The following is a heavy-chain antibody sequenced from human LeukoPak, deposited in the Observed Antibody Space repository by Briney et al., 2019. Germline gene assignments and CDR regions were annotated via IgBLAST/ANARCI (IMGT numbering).Heavy chain of an antibody. CDR1: GGSISSSNW. V-gene: IGHV3-53*01. J-gene: IGHJ3*02. CDR2: IYSGGST. Sequence: GTLSLTCAVSGGSISSSNWWSWVRQAPGKGLEWVSIIYSGGSTYYADSVKGRFTISRDNSKNTLYLQMNSLRAEDTAVYYCARHLSGDDIWGQGTMVTVSS. D-gene: IGHD4-17*01. CDR3: ARHLSGDDI.